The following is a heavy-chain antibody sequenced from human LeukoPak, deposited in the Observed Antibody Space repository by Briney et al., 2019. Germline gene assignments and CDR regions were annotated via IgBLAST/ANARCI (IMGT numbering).Heavy chain of an antibody. CDR3: ARGYSSSWNYFDY. J-gene: IGHJ4*02. CDR2: VFDSGGT. Sequence: SETLSLTCTVSGGSISNYWWSWTRQPPGKGLEWIGYVFDSGGTNYNPSLKSRVTISVDTSKKQFSLKLSSVTAADTAVYYCARGYSSSWNYFDYRGQGTLVTVSS. CDR1: GGSISNYW. D-gene: IGHD6-13*01. V-gene: IGHV4-59*01.